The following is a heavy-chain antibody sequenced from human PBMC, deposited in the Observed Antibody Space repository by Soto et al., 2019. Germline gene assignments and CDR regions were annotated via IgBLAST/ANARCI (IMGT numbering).Heavy chain of an antibody. CDR2: ISYDGSNK. D-gene: IGHD3-22*01. J-gene: IGHJ4*02. CDR3: AKDPNYYDSG. CDR1: GFTFSSYG. V-gene: IGHV3-30*18. Sequence: QVQLVESGGGVVQPGRSLRLSCAASGFTFSSYGMHWVRQAPGKGLEWVAVISYDGSNKYYADSVKGRFTISRDNSKNTLYLQMNSLRAEDTAVYYCAKDPNYYDSGWGQGTLVTVSS.